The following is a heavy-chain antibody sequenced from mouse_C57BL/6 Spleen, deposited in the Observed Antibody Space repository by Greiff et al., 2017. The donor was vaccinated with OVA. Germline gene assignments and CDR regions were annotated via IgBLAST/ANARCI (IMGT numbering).Heavy chain of an antibody. J-gene: IGHJ1*03. V-gene: IGHV5-17*01. CDR2: ISSGSSTI. CDR3: AKSWDWYFDV. Sequence: EVKLVESGGGLVKPGGSLKLSCAASGFTFSDYGMHWVRQAPEKGLEWVACISSGSSTIYYADKVKGRFTISRDNAKNTLFLQMTSLRSEDTAMYCYAKSWDWYFDVWGTGTTVTVSS. D-gene: IGHD4-1*01. CDR1: GFTFSDYG.